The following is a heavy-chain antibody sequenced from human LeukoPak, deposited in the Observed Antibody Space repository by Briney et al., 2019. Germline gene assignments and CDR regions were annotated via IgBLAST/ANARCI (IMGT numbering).Heavy chain of an antibody. J-gene: IGHJ5*02. V-gene: IGHV4-59*01. CDR1: GGSISSYY. CDR3: ARAGAWQIDP. CDR2: IYYSGST. Sequence: PSETLSLTCTVSGGSISSYYWSWIRQPPGKGLEWIGYIYYSGSTNYNPSLKSRVTISVDTSKNQFSLRLTSVTAADTAVYYCARAGAWQIDPWGQGTLVTVSS. D-gene: IGHD3-10*01.